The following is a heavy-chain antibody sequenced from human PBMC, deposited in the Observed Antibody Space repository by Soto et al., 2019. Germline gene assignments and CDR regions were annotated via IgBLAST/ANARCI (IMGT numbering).Heavy chain of an antibody. J-gene: IGHJ6*02. V-gene: IGHV3-23*01. D-gene: IGHD6-13*01. CDR3: AKDRDGAAAGPTKFYGMDV. CDR2: ISGSGDST. CDR1: GFTFSSYA. Sequence: EVQLLESGGGLVQPGGSLRLSCXXXGFTFSSYAMSWVRQAPGKGLEWVSVISGSGDSTYYADSVRGRFTISRDNSKNTLYLQMNSLRAEDTAVYYCAKDRDGAAAGPTKFYGMDVWGQGTTVTVSS.